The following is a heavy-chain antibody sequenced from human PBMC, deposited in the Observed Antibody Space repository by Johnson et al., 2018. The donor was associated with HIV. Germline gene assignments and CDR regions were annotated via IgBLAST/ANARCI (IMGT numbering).Heavy chain of an antibody. CDR2: IHWNGGST. CDR1: GFTFDDYG. D-gene: IGHD5-24*01. Sequence: EMQLVESGGGVVRPGGSLRLSCVASGFTFDDYGMSWVRQAPGKGLEWVSGIHWNGGSTGYVDSVTARFPISRDDARNTLYLQMNSLRIEDTGLYYCAKDGDDGDGPDGTKGAFDIWGQGTMVTVSS. CDR3: AKDGDDGDGPDGTKGAFDI. J-gene: IGHJ3*02. V-gene: IGHV3-20*04.